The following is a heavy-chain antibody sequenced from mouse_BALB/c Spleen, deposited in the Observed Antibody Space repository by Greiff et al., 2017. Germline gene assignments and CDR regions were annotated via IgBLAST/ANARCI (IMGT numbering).Heavy chain of an antibody. CDR2: INPYNDGT. CDR3: ERSALITGPDFDY. CDR1: GYTFTSYV. J-gene: IGHJ2*01. V-gene: IGHV1-14*01. Sequence: EVQLQQSGPELVKPGASVKMSCKASGYTFTSYVMHWVKQKPGQGLEWIGYINPYNDGTKYNEKFKGKATLTSDKSSSTAYMELSSLTSEDSAVYYCERSALITGPDFDYWGQGTTLTVSS. D-gene: IGHD1-3*01.